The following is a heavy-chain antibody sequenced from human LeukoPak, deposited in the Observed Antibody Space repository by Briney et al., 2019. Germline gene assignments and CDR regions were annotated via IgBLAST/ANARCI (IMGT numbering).Heavy chain of an antibody. D-gene: IGHD2-21*01. V-gene: IGHV3-23*01. Sequence: GRSLRLSCAASGFTFSSYGMHWVRQAPEKGLEFVSGIYENGGTTYYADSVKGRFSLSRDNSKNTLYLQMDSLRGEDTAVYYCAKDFRIGYSAHFDYWGQGALVTVSS. J-gene: IGHJ4*02. CDR1: GFTFSSYG. CDR2: IYENGGTT. CDR3: AKDFRIGYSAHFDY.